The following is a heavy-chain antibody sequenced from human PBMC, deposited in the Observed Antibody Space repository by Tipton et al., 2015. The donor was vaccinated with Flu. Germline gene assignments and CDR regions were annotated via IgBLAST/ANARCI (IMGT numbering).Heavy chain of an antibody. Sequence: SLRLSCAASGFTFSSYEMNWVRQAPGRGLEWVSYISSNGGRTFYADSVKGRFTISRDNAKNSLYLQMNSLRAEDTAIYYCVSQDFVPVQEHRAFDFWGQGTLVTVSS. J-gene: IGHJ4*02. V-gene: IGHV3-48*03. CDR3: VSQDFVPVQEHRAFDF. CDR1: GFTFSSYE. D-gene: IGHD2-2*01. CDR2: ISSNGGRT.